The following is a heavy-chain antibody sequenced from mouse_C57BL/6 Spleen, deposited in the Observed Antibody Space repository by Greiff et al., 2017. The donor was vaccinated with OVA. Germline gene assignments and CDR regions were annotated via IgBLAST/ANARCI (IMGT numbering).Heavy chain of an antibody. D-gene: IGHD1-1*01. CDR3: ARSYYGSSYWFAY. J-gene: IGHJ3*01. CDR1: GFTFSSYA. CDR2: ISDGGSYT. Sequence: EVKLMESGGGLVKPGGSLKLSCAASGFTFSSYAMSWVRQTPEKRLEWVATISDGGSYTYYPDNVKGRFTISRDNAKNNLYLQMSHLKSEDTAMYHCARSYYGSSYWFAYWGQGTLVTVSA. V-gene: IGHV5-4*03.